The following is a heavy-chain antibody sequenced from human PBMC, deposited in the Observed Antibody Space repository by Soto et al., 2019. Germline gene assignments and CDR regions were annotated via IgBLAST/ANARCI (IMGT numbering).Heavy chain of an antibody. CDR3: ARDKSTSFVY. Sequence: GGSLRLSCAASGFTFNDYAMNWVRQAPGKGLEWVSYISSTSGRIFYADSVKGRFTISRDNAKYSLYLQMNGLRAEDTAVYYCARDKSTSFVYWGQGVLVTVSS. CDR2: ISSTSGRI. D-gene: IGHD2-2*01. V-gene: IGHV3-48*01. J-gene: IGHJ4*02. CDR1: GFTFNDYA.